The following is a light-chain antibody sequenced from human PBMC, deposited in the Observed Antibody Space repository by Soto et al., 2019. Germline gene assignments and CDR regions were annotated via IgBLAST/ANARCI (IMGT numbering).Light chain of an antibody. CDR2: GVS. V-gene: IGLV2-14*03. J-gene: IGLJ2*01. Sequence: QSALTQPASVSGSPGQSITISCTGTSSDVGGYNYVSWYQQHPGKAPKLMIYGVSNRPSGVSNRFSGSKSGNTASLTISGLQAEDEADYYCSSYTSSSTLVVFGRGTKLNVL. CDR3: SSYTSSSTLVV. CDR1: SSDVGGYNY.